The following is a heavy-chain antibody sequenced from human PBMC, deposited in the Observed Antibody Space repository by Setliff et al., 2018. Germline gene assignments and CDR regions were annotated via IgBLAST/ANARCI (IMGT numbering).Heavy chain of an antibody. D-gene: IGHD1-26*01. CDR3: ARDKWELPNPNWFDP. CDR2: ISAYNGNT. Sequence: GASVKVSCKAYGYTFSRNYITWVRQAPGRGLEWMGWISAYNGNTNYAQKLQGRVTMTTDTSTSTAYMELRSLRSDDTAVYYCARDKWELPNPNWFDPWGQGTLVTVSS. CDR1: GYTFSRNY. J-gene: IGHJ5*02. V-gene: IGHV1-18*01.